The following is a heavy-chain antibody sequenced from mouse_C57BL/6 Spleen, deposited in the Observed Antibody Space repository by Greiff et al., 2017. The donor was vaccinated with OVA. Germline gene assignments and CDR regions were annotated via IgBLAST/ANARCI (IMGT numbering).Heavy chain of an antibody. CDR2: ISSGSSTI. D-gene: IGHD2-10*02. CDR1: GFTFSDYG. CDR3: ARGGYGNFYAMDY. Sequence: EVQLVESGGGLVKPGGSLKLSCAASGFTFSDYGMHWVRQAPEKGLEWVAYISSGSSTIYYADTVKGRFTISRDNAKNTLFLQMTSLRSEDTAMYYCARGGYGNFYAMDYWGQGTSVTVSS. V-gene: IGHV5-17*01. J-gene: IGHJ4*01.